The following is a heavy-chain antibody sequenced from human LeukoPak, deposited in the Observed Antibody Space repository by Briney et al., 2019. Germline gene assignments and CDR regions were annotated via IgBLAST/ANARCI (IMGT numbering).Heavy chain of an antibody. J-gene: IGHJ5*02. CDR2: TYYRSKWSN. V-gene: IGHV6-1*01. CDR3: VGACGTGGVGCSP. Sequence: SQTLSLTCAISGDSVSSTSAVWNWIRQSPSRGLEWLGRTYYRSKWSNDYAVFVKSRITINPDTSKNQFSLQLSSVTPDDTAIYYCVGACGTGGVGCSPWGQGTLVTVSS. D-gene: IGHD1-26*01. CDR1: GDSVSSTSAV.